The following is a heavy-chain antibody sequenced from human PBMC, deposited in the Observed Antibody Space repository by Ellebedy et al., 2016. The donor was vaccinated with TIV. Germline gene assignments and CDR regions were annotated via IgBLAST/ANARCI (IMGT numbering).Heavy chain of an antibody. D-gene: IGHD3-22*01. Sequence: GGSLRLSCKASGYDFTTYWIAWVRQMPGKGLECVGTIFPGDSDTRYSPSFEGQVTISADKSTNTAYLQWSSLKVSDTAMYYCARQANYETGMDVWGHGTTVTVSS. J-gene: IGHJ6*02. CDR3: ARQANYETGMDV. CDR1: GYDFTTYW. V-gene: IGHV5-51*01. CDR2: IFPGDSDT.